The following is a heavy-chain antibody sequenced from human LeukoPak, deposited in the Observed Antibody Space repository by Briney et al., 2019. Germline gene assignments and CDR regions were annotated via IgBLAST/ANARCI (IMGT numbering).Heavy chain of an antibody. CDR1: GFTFTSSA. CDR3: AAGYCSGGNCYPYYYGMDV. Sequence: GTSVKVSCKASGFTFTSSAVQWVRQARGQLLEWIGWIVVGGGNTNYAQKFQERVTITRDMSTSTAYMELSSLRSEDTAVYYCAAGYCSGGNCYPYYYGMDVWGQGTTVTVSS. V-gene: IGHV1-58*01. CDR2: IVVGGGNT. D-gene: IGHD2-15*01. J-gene: IGHJ6*02.